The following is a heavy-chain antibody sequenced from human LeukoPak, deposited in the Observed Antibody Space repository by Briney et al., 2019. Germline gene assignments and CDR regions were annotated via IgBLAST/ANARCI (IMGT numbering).Heavy chain of an antibody. J-gene: IGHJ4*02. Sequence: GGSLRLSCAASGFTFSNYSMNWVRQAPGKGLEWVSSINSSSSYIYYADSVKGRFTISRDNAKNSLYLQMNSLRAEDTAVYYCARRATYYYDSSGYFPPDYWGQGTLVTVSS. CDR2: INSSSSYI. V-gene: IGHV3-21*01. CDR1: GFTFSNYS. CDR3: ARRATYYYDSSGYFPPDY. D-gene: IGHD3-22*01.